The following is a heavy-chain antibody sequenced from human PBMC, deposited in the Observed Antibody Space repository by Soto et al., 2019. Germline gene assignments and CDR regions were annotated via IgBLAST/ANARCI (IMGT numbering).Heavy chain of an antibody. CDR2: IYHSGST. CDR3: ARDNYGSGSYYSYNCFDP. Sequence: SETLSLTCAVSGGSISSSNWWSWVRQPPGKGLEWMGEIYHSGSTKYNPSLKSRVTISVDKSKNQLALKLSSVTAADTAVYYCARDNYGSGSYYSYNCFDPWGQGTLVTVSS. D-gene: IGHD3-10*01. J-gene: IGHJ5*02. CDR1: GGSISSSNW. V-gene: IGHV4-4*02.